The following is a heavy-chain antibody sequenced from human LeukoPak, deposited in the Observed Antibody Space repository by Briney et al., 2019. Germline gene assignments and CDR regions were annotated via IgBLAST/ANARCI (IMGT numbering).Heavy chain of an antibody. V-gene: IGHV3-7*01. CDR1: GFSFSGAW. Sequence: GGSPRLSCAASGFSFSGAWMTWVRQAPGKGPEWVANINGDGSATYYVASVKGRFTISRDNAKNSLYLQMNSLRAEDTAVYYCTRDFGWQQLDYWGQGTLVIVSS. CDR2: INGDGSAT. J-gene: IGHJ4*02. D-gene: IGHD5-24*01. CDR3: TRDFGWQQLDY.